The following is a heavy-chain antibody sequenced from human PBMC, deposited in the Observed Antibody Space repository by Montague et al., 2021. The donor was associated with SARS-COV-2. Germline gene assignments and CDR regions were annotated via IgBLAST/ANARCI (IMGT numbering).Heavy chain of an antibody. CDR3: VATYNGNWYYFDY. Sequence: SETLSLTCTVSGGSIRSSSHFWGWFRQPPGQRLEWIGTISYSGSTYYSPSLKSRVIISADTSKNQFSLKLNSVTAADTAVYYCVATYNGNWYYFDYWGQGTLVTVSS. J-gene: IGHJ4*02. CDR1: GGSIRSSSHF. V-gene: IGHV4-39*01. CDR2: ISYSGST. D-gene: IGHD6-13*01.